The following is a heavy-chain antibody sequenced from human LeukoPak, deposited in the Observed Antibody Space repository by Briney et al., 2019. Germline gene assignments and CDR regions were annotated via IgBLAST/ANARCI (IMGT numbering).Heavy chain of an antibody. CDR1: GFTFSTYD. J-gene: IGHJ6*02. CDR3: ARLRYYAMDV. CDR2: ISSSSRTI. V-gene: IGHV3-48*01. Sequence: PGGSLRLSCAVSGFTFSTYDMKWVRQAPGKELEWVSYISSSSRTISYADSVKGRFTISRDNAKNSLYLQMNSLRAEDTAVYYCARLRYYAMDVWGQGTTVTASS.